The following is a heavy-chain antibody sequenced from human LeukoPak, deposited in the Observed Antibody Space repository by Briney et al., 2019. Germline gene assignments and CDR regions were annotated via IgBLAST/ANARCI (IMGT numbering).Heavy chain of an antibody. J-gene: IGHJ4*02. D-gene: IGHD2-21*01. V-gene: IGHV3-21*01. CDR3: ARDGHGRLVLVY. CDR2: ISSSNSYI. CDR1: GFTFTMYH. Sequence: PGGSLRLSCAASGFTFTMYHMNWVRQAPGKGLEWVSSISSSNSYIHYADSVKGRFTIPRDNAKNSLYLQMNSLRAEDTAVYYCARDGHGRLVLVYWGQGTLVTASS.